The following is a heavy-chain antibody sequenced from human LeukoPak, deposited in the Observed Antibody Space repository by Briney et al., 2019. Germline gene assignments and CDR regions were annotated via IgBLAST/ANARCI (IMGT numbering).Heavy chain of an antibody. V-gene: IGHV1-69*04. CDR1: GGTFSSYA. J-gene: IGHJ6*02. CDR3: ARIEGYCSGGSCYSGYYYYGMDV. D-gene: IGHD2-15*01. Sequence: GASVKVSCKASGGTFSSYAISWVRQAPGQGLEWMGRIIPILGIANYAQKFQGRVTITADKSTSTAYMELSSLRSEDTAVYYCARIEGYCSGGSCYSGYYYYGMDVWGQGTTVTVSS. CDR2: IIPILGIA.